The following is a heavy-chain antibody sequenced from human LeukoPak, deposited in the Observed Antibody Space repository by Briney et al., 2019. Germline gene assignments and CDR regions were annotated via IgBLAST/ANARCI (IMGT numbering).Heavy chain of an antibody. J-gene: IGHJ3*02. CDR1: GYTFTIYA. V-gene: IGHV7-4-1*02. D-gene: IGHD3-22*01. CDR3: ARLTVRGYYDSSGYPSDAFDI. Sequence: ASVKVSCKASGYTFTIYAMNWVRQAPGQGLEWMGWINTNTGNPAYAQGLTGRFVFSLDTSVSTAYLQWSSLKASDTAMYYCARLTVRGYYDSSGYPSDAFDIWGQGTMVTVSS. CDR2: INTNTGNP.